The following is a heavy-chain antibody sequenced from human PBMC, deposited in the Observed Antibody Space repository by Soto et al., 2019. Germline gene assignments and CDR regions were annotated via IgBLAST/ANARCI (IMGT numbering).Heavy chain of an antibody. CDR3: ARIHWAQSSLDY. CDR2: VTHSGTA. CDR1: GGSIDSGAFS. V-gene: IGHV4-30-2*01. D-gene: IGHD6-19*01. J-gene: IGHJ4*02. Sequence: SETLSLTCAVSGGSIDSGAFSLSWIRQPPGKGLEWIGYVTHSGTAYSIPSLNGRLTLSVNSSQTQFSLKLTSVTAADSAFYYCARIHWAQSSLDYWGRGILVTVSS.